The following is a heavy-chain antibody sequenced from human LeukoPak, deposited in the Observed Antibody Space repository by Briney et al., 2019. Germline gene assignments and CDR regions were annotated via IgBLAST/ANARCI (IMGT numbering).Heavy chain of an antibody. V-gene: IGHV5-51*01. CDR2: IYPVDSDT. CDR3: ATSAVSPHYGMDV. D-gene: IGHD2-2*01. CDR1: GYSFTTYW. Sequence: PGESLKISCKGSGYSFTTYWIGWVRQMPGKGLEWMGIIYPVDSDTRYSPSFQGQVTISADKSISTAYLQWSSLKASDTAMYYCATSAVSPHYGMDVWGQGTTVTVSS. J-gene: IGHJ6*02.